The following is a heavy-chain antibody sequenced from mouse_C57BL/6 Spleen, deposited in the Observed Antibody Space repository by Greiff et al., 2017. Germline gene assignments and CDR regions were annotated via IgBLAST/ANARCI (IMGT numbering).Heavy chain of an antibody. V-gene: IGHV1-53*01. D-gene: IGHD1-1*01. Sequence: QVQLQQSGTELVKPGASVKLSCKASGYTFTSYWMHWVKQRPGQGLEWIGNINPSNGGTNYNEQFQSKATMTVDKSSSTAYVQLSILTSEDSAVYFFSSSFITTVVPYFDYWGQGTTLTVSS. CDR1: GYTFTSYW. CDR2: INPSNGGT. J-gene: IGHJ2*01. CDR3: SSSFITTVVPYFDY.